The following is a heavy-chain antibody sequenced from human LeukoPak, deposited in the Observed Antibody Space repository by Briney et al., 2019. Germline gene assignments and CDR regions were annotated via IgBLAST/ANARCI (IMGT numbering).Heavy chain of an antibody. Sequence: PSETLSLTCTVSGGSITNYYWSWIRQSPGKGLEWIGYIYYSGSTDYNPSLKSRVTISVDTSQNQFSLKLTSVTAADTAVYYCARWARVAGFDCWGRGTLVTVSS. CDR1: GGSITNYY. CDR3: ARWARVAGFDC. D-gene: IGHD6-19*01. V-gene: IGHV4-59*08. CDR2: IYYSGST. J-gene: IGHJ4*02.